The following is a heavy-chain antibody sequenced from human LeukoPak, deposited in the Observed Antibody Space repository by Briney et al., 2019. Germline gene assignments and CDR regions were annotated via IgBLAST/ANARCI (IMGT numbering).Heavy chain of an antibody. CDR2: ITSSSSSM. Sequence: PGGSLRLSCAASGFTFSRFSMNWVRQAPGKGLEWISYITSSSSSMYYADSVKGRFTISRDNSKNTLYLQMNSLRAEDTAVYYCAKGITVSGPTPPYYYYYMDVWGKGTTVTVSS. J-gene: IGHJ6*03. D-gene: IGHD4-17*01. V-gene: IGHV3-48*01. CDR3: AKGITVSGPTPPYYYYYMDV. CDR1: GFTFSRFS.